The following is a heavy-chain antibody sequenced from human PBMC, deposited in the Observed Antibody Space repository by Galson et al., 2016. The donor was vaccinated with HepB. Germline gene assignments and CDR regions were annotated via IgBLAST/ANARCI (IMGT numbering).Heavy chain of an antibody. D-gene: IGHD5-12*01. Sequence: SLRLSCAASGFPLSSYTMNWVRQAPGRGLEWVAVISDDGNNKYYRDSVRGRFTISRVNSRNTLFLQMNGLRTEDTAVYYCARDLCSGYDFLFRGETSFDSWGQGTLVTVSS. V-gene: IGHV3-30*03. CDR2: ISDDGNNK. CDR3: ARDLCSGYDFLFRGETSFDS. CDR1: GFPLSSYT. J-gene: IGHJ4*02.